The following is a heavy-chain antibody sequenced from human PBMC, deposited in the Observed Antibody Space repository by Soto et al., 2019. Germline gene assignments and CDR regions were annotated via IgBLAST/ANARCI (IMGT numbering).Heavy chain of an antibody. J-gene: IGHJ4*02. CDR2: IKQDGSEK. CDR1: GFTFSSYW. Sequence: PGSSVRVYCADSGFTFSSYWMSWVRQAPGKGLEWVANIKQDGSEKYYVDSVKGRFTISRDNAKNSLYLQMNSLRAEDTAVYYCARLADEQWLVHYFDYWGQGTLVTVSS. V-gene: IGHV3-7*01. D-gene: IGHD6-19*01. CDR3: ARLADEQWLVHYFDY.